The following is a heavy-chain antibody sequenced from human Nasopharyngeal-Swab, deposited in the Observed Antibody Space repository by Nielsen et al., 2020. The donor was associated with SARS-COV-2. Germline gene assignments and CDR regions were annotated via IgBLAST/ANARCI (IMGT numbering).Heavy chain of an antibody. J-gene: IGHJ4*02. D-gene: IGHD6-19*01. Sequence: ESLKISCAASGFTVSSNYMSWVRQAPGKGLEWVSVIYSGGYTYYADSVKGRFTISRDNSKNTLYLQMNSLRAEDTAVYYCARGIAVAGFDYWGQGTLVTVSS. CDR2: IYSGGYT. V-gene: IGHV3-53*01. CDR3: ARGIAVAGFDY. CDR1: GFTVSSNY.